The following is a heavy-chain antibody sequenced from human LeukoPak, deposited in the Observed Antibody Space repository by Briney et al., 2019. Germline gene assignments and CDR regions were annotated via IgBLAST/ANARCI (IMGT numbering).Heavy chain of an antibody. Sequence: GGSLRLSCAASGFTFSSYSMNWVRQAPGKGLEWVSSISSSSSYIYYADSVKGRFTISRDNAKNSLFLQMNSLRAEDTAVYYRARDLGALRVHYFDYWGQGTLVTVSS. V-gene: IGHV3-21*01. CDR1: GFTFSSYS. CDR3: ARDLGALRVHYFDY. D-gene: IGHD4-17*01. CDR2: ISSSSSYI. J-gene: IGHJ4*02.